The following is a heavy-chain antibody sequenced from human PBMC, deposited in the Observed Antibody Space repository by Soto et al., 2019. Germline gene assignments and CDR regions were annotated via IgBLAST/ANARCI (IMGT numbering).Heavy chain of an antibody. D-gene: IGHD5-12*01. CDR3: AKGDNLEQKTGYAFDH. J-gene: IGHJ4*02. V-gene: IGHV6-1*01. CDR1: GDSVSSNTAS. CDR2: TYFRSKWYN. Sequence: SQTLSLTCAISGDSVSSNTASWNWIRQSPSRGLEWLGRTYFRSKWYNDYAVSVKSRIIINPDTSNNQFSLQLNSVTPEDTAVYFCAKGDNLEQKTGYAFDHWGQGIMVTVSS.